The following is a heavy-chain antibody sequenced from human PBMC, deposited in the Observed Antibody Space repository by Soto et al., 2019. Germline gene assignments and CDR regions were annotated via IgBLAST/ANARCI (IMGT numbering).Heavy chain of an antibody. CDR3: ARVWSDSSGWYSAPSWYFDL. Sequence: QVQLQESGPGLVKPSETLSLTCTVSGGSISSYYWSWIRQPAGKGLEWIGRIYTSGSTNYNPSLKSRVTMSGDTSKNQFSLKLSSVTAADTAVYYCARVWSDSSGWYSAPSWYFDLWGRGTLVTVSS. J-gene: IGHJ2*01. D-gene: IGHD6-19*01. CDR2: IYTSGST. CDR1: GGSISSYY. V-gene: IGHV4-4*07.